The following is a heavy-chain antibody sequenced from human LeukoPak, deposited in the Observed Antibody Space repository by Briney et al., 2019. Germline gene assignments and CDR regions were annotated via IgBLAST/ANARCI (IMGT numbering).Heavy chain of an antibody. D-gene: IGHD5-24*01. CDR3: ARETRWDFDP. CDR1: GFTFSSYA. CDR2: ISSSGSAA. V-gene: IGHV3-48*04. J-gene: IGHJ5*02. Sequence: GRSLRLSCAASGFTFSSYAMHWVRQAPGKGLEWISYISSSGSAAYYADSVKGRFTISRDNTQNSLYLQMNSLRAEDTGVYYCARETRWDFDPWGQGTLVTVSS.